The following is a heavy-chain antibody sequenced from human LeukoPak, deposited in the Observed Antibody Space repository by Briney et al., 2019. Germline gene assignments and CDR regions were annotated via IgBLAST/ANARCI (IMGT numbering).Heavy chain of an antibody. CDR3: VRDSDHVRDY. J-gene: IGHJ4*02. V-gene: IGHV3-30*02. Sequence: GGSLRLSCGASGFIFSKYGMHWVRQAPGKGLEWVAFINDKGVDKNYADSVKGRFTISRDNAKNSLYLQMNSLRAEDTAVYYCVRDSDHVRDYWGQGTLVTVSS. D-gene: IGHD3-10*01. CDR2: INDKGVDK. CDR1: GFIFSKYG.